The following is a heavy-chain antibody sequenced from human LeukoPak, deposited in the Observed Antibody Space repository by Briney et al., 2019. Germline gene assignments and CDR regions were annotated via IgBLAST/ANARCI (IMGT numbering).Heavy chain of an antibody. D-gene: IGHD1-26*01. J-gene: IGHJ4*02. Sequence: PGGSLRLSCAASRFTFSNYAMSWVRQAPGKGLEWVSGVSDSGNTIYYAASVKGRFTISRDNSKNTVYLQMTSLRAEDTALYYCAKGVGTTMAYYFDYWGQGTLVTVSS. V-gene: IGHV3-23*01. CDR3: AKGVGTTMAYYFDY. CDR1: RFTFSNYA. CDR2: VSDSGNTI.